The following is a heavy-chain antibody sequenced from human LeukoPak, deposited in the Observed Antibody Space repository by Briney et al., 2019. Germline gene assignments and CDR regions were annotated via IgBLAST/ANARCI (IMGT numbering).Heavy chain of an antibody. CDR3: AKGGYSSGWYEDY. V-gene: IGHV3-23*01. J-gene: IGHJ4*02. CDR1: EFTFSSYG. CDR2: ISGSGGST. D-gene: IGHD6-19*01. Sequence: GGSLRLSCAASEFTFSSYGMSWVRQAPGKGLEWVSAISGSGGSTYYADSVKGRFTISRDNSKNTLYLQMNSLRAEDTAVYYCAKGGYSSGWYEDYWGQGTLVTVSS.